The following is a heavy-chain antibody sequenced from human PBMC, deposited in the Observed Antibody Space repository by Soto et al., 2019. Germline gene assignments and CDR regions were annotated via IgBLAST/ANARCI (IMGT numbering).Heavy chain of an antibody. CDR1: GFTFDDYA. V-gene: IGHV3-9*01. Sequence: EVQLVESGGGLVQPGRSLRLSCAASGFTFDDYAMHWVRQAPGKGLEWVSGISWNSGSIGYADSVKGRFTISRDNAKNSLYLQMNSLRAEDTALYYCAKGYCSGGSCSQEYFQHWGQGTLVTVSS. J-gene: IGHJ1*01. D-gene: IGHD2-15*01. CDR3: AKGYCSGGSCSQEYFQH. CDR2: ISWNSGSI.